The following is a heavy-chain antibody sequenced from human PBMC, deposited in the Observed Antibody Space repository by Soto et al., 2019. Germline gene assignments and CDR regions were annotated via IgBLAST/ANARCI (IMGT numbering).Heavy chain of an antibody. D-gene: IGHD3-22*01. CDR3: ARDPEGDYYDSSGTTYDY. V-gene: IGHV3-74*01. J-gene: IGHJ4*02. CDR2: INSDGSST. Sequence: EVQLVESGGGLVQPGGSLRLSCAASGFTFSSYWMHWVRQAPGKGLVWVSRINSDGSSTSYADSVKGRFTISRDNAKNTLYLQMNSLRAGDTAVYYCARDPEGDYYDSSGTTYDYWGQGTLVTVSS. CDR1: GFTFSSYW.